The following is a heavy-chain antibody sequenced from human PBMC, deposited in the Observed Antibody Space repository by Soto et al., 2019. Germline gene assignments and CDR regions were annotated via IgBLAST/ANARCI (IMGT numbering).Heavy chain of an antibody. D-gene: IGHD2-2*01. CDR2: ISYDGSNK. V-gene: IGHV3-30*18. J-gene: IGHJ6*02. CDR3: AKEGSGYCSSTSCRRDYYYYGMDG. Sequence: GGSLRLSCAASGFTFSSYGMHWVRQAPGKGLEWVAVISYDGSNKYYADSVKGRFTISRDNSKNTLYLQMNSLRAEDTAVYYCAKEGSGYCSSTSCRRDYYYYGMDGCGQGTTVTVSS. CDR1: GFTFSSYG.